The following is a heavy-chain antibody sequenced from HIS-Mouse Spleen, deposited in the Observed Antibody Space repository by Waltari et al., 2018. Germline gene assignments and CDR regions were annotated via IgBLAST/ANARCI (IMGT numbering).Heavy chain of an antibody. Sequence: QVQLVESGGGVVQPGRSLSLSCAASGFTFSRDGMHWVRQAPGKGLEWVAVISYDGSNKYYADSVKGRFTISRDNSKNTLYLQMNSLRAEDTAVYYCAKASSGWLDYWGQGTLVTVSS. J-gene: IGHJ4*02. V-gene: IGHV3-30*18. D-gene: IGHD6-19*01. CDR1: GFTFSRDG. CDR3: AKASSGWLDY. CDR2: ISYDGSNK.